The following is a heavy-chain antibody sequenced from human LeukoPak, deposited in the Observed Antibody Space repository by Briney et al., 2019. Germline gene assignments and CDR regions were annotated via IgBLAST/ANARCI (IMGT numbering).Heavy chain of an antibody. J-gene: IGHJ6*02. CDR3: ARAVTSPGMDV. CDR2: INSDGSST. D-gene: IGHD4-11*01. V-gene: IGHV3-74*01. CDR1: GFTFSNYE. Sequence: GGSLRLSCAASGFTFSNYEMNWVRQAPGKGLVWVSRINSDGSSTSHADSVKGRFTISRDNAKNTLYLQMNGLRAEDTAVYYCARAVTSPGMDVWGQGTTVTVSS.